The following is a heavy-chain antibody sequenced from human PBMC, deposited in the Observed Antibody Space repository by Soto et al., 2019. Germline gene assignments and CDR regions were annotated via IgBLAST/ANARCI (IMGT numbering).Heavy chain of an antibody. D-gene: IGHD1-20*01. CDR1: GFNVGAFA. V-gene: IGHV3-23*01. Sequence: EVQLLESGGDLVQPGGSLRLSCAASGFNVGAFAVNWVRQAPGKGLAWVSGISVSDAFIYYADSVRGRFSISRDASENILYLQMNRLSVDDTALYYCTRETVAGITGLDYWGPGTLVTVSS. CDR3: TRETVAGITGLDY. CDR2: ISVSDAFI. J-gene: IGHJ4*02.